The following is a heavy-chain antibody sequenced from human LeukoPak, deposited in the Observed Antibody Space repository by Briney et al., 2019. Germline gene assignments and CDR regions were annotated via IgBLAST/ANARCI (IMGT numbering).Heavy chain of an antibody. CDR3: ARGEITMVRGVIITFPYFDY. Sequence: SETLSLTCTVSGGSISSYYWSWIRQPAGKGLEWIGRIYTSGSTNYNPFLKSRVTMSVDTSKNQFSLKLSSVTAADTAVYYCARGEITMVRGVIITFPYFDYWGQGTLVTVSS. CDR1: GGSISSYY. CDR2: IYTSGST. D-gene: IGHD3-10*01. J-gene: IGHJ4*02. V-gene: IGHV4-4*07.